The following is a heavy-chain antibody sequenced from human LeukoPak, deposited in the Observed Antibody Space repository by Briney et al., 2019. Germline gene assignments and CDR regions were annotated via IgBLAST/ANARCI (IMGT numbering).Heavy chain of an antibody. Sequence: PSETLSLTCTVSGGSISSSSYYWGWIRQPPGKGLEWIGYIYYSGSTYYNPSLKSRVTISVDTSKNQFSLKLSSVTAADTAVYYCASTYDSSGYSDAFDIWGQGTMVTVSS. CDR1: GGSISSSSYY. CDR3: ASTYDSSGYSDAFDI. V-gene: IGHV4-30-4*08. J-gene: IGHJ3*02. CDR2: IYYSGST. D-gene: IGHD3-22*01.